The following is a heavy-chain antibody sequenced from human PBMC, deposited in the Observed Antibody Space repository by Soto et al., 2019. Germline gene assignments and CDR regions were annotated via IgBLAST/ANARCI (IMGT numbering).Heavy chain of an antibody. CDR1: GFTFSSYG. Sequence: QVQLVESGGGVVQPGRSLRLSCAASGFTFSSYGMHWVRQAPGKGLEWVAVIWYDGSNKYYADSVKGRFTISRDNSKNTLYLQMNSLRAEDTAVYYCAREAGDWGSYYGMDVWGQGTTVTVSS. J-gene: IGHJ6*02. D-gene: IGHD7-27*01. V-gene: IGHV3-33*01. CDR2: IWYDGSNK. CDR3: AREAGDWGSYYGMDV.